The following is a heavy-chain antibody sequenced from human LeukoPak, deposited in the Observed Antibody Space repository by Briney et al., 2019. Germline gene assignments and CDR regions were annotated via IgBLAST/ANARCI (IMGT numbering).Heavy chain of an antibody. CDR3: ARDSQARSYYVRHAAFDI. V-gene: IGHV3-21*01. Sequence: PGGSLRLSCAASGFPFTTYNMNWVRQAPGKGLEWVSYISSSSSSYMFYADSVKGRFTISRDNTKNSLLLQMNSLRAEDAAVYYCARDSQARSYYVRHAAFDIWGQGTMVTVSS. CDR2: ISSSSSSYM. CDR1: GFPFTTYN. J-gene: IGHJ3*02. D-gene: IGHD1-26*01.